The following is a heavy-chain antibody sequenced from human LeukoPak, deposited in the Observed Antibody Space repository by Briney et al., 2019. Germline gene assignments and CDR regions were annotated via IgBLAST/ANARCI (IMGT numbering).Heavy chain of an antibody. V-gene: IGHV3-69-1*01. CDR2: ITSSAK. CDR3: ARDRDWSFDY. Sequence: GGSLRLSCAASGFAFSEYPMNWVRQAPGKGLEWVSNITSSAKNYADSVKGRFTISRDNAKNSLYLEMSSLRAEDTAVYYCARDRDWSFDYWGQGALVTVSS. CDR1: GFAFSEYP. J-gene: IGHJ4*02. D-gene: IGHD3-9*01.